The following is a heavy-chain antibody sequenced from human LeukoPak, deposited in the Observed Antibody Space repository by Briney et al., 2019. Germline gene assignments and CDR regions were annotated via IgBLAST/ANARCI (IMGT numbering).Heavy chain of an antibody. V-gene: IGHV1-69*04. CDR1: GGTFSSYA. Sequence: SVKVSCKASGGTFSSYAISWVRQAPGQGLEWMGRIIPILGIANYAQKFQGRVTMTIDTSTTTVYMELRSLRSDDTAIYYCARDLMYCDTMSCYDGDFDYWGQGTPVTVSS. D-gene: IGHD2-2*01. J-gene: IGHJ4*02. CDR2: IIPILGIA. CDR3: ARDLMYCDTMSCYDGDFDY.